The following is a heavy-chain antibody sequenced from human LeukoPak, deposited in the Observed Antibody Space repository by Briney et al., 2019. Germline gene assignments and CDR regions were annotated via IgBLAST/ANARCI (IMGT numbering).Heavy chain of an antibody. V-gene: IGHV3-30*02. CDR2: ARYDGMGK. Sequence: GGSLRLSCAASGFTFSSYGMHWVRQAPGKGLEWVAFARYDGMGKYYADSVKGRFTISRDNSKDTLYLQINSLIIDDTAVYYWPKSYGANFFNFWGQGTLVTASS. J-gene: IGHJ4*02. D-gene: IGHD4-23*01. CDR3: PKSYGANFFNF. CDR1: GFTFSSYG.